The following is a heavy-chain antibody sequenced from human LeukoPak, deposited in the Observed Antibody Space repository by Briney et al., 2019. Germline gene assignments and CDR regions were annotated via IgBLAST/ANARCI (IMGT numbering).Heavy chain of an antibody. Sequence: PGGSLRLSCAASGFTFSDYYMSWIRQAPGKGLEWVSYISSSGSTIYYADSVKGRFTISRDNAKNSLYLQMNSLRAEDTAVYYCAREAVLYCTNGVCYRAYYMDVWGKGTTVTVSS. V-gene: IGHV3-11*04. J-gene: IGHJ6*03. D-gene: IGHD2-8*01. CDR3: AREAVLYCTNGVCYRAYYMDV. CDR2: ISSSGSTI. CDR1: GFTFSDYY.